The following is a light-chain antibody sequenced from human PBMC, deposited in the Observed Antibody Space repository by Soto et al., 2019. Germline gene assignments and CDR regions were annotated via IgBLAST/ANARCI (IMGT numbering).Light chain of an antibody. J-gene: IGLJ2*01. V-gene: IGLV1-40*01. CDR3: QSYDSTLSLVI. CDR1: STNVGAGYD. CDR2: DNN. Sequence: QAVVTQPPSVSGAPGQRVTISCTGTSTNVGAGYDVHWYQQLPGTAPKLLIYDNNNRPTGVPDRFSGSKSGTSASLAITGLQAEDEADYYCQSYDSTLSLVIFGGGTKLTVL.